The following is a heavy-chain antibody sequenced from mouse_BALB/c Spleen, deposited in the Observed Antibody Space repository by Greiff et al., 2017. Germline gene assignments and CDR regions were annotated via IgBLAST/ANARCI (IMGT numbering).Heavy chain of an antibody. D-gene: IGHD1-1*01. J-gene: IGHJ2*01. CDR2: INPYNGGT. CDR3: ARDYGSSYNYFDY. Sequence: EVKLQESGPELVKPGASMKISCKASGYSFTGYTMNWVKQSHGKNLEWIGLINPYNGGTSYNQKFKGKATLTVDKSSSTAYMELLSLTSEDSAVYYCARDYGSSYNYFDYWGQGTTLTVSS. V-gene: IGHV1-18*01. CDR1: GYSFTGYT.